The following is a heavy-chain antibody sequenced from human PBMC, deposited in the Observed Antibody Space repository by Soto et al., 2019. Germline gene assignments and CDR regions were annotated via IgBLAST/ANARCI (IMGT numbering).Heavy chain of an antibody. Sequence: LRRFCADSGFTFDYYAMHCLRQAPGKGLEWVSGIIWNSGSIGYADSVKGRFTSSRDNAKNSLYLQINSLKAEDTAVYYCAKGSGSGYYRAVRFDPWGQGTPVTVSS. D-gene: IGHD3-3*01. J-gene: IGHJ5*01. CDR3: AKGSGSGYYRAVRFDP. V-gene: IGHV3-9*01. CDR2: IIWNSGSI. CDR1: GFTFDYYA.